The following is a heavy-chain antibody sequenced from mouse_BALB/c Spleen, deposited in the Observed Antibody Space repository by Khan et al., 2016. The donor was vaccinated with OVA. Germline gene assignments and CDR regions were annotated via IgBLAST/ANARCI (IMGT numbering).Heavy chain of an antibody. V-gene: IGHV2-2*02. CDR2: IWSGGIT. J-gene: IGHJ4*01. Sequence: QVQLKESGPGLVQPSQSLSITCTVSGFSLTTYGVHWVRQSPGKGLEWLGVIWSGGITDYNAAFISRLTISKDNSKSQVFFKMNSLQTNDTAIYYCARTARATSYAMAYWGQGTSVTVSS. D-gene: IGHD3-1*01. CDR1: GFSLTTYG. CDR3: ARTARATSYAMAY.